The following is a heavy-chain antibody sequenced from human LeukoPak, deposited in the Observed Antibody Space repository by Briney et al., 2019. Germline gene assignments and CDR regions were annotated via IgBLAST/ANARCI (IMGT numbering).Heavy chain of an antibody. V-gene: IGHV3-23*01. CDR3: AKPAGVAGDSYAFDI. Sequence: GGSLRLSCAASGFSFSTYVMSWVRQAPGKGLEWVSGIGASGGSTDYADSVKGRFTISRDNSKNTLYLQMNILRAEDTAVYFCAKPAGVAGDSYAFDIWGQGTMVTVSS. CDR1: GFSFSTYV. CDR2: IGASGGST. D-gene: IGHD6-19*01. J-gene: IGHJ3*02.